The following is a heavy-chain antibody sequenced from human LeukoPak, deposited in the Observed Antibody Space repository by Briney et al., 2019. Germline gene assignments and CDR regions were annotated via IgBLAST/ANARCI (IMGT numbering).Heavy chain of an antibody. CDR2: IQYDGSNK. D-gene: IGHD3-3*01. Sequence: GGSLRLSCAASGFTFSSYGMHWVRQAPGKGLECVAFIQYDGSNKYYTDSVKGRFTISRDNSKNTLYLQMNSLRPEDTAVYYCAKITIFGVGIDYWGRGTLVTVSS. V-gene: IGHV3-30*02. CDR3: AKITIFGVGIDY. J-gene: IGHJ4*02. CDR1: GFTFSSYG.